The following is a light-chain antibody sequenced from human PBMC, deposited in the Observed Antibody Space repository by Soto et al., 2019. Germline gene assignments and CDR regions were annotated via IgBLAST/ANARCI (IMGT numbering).Light chain of an antibody. Sequence: RRTKKTYSLSASVGDRVTITFQASQDISNYLNWYQQKPGKAPKLLIYDASNLETGVPSRFSGSGSGTDFTFTISSLQPEDIATYYCQQYDNLPWTFGQGSMVDVK. J-gene: IGKJ1*01. CDR1: QDISNY. CDR3: QQYDNLPWT. CDR2: DAS. V-gene: IGKV1-33*01.